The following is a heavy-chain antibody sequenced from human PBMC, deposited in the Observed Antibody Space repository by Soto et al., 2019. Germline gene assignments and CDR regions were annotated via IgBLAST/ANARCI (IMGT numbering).Heavy chain of an antibody. CDR2: ISSSSSYI. V-gene: IGHV3-21*01. J-gene: IGHJ5*02. CDR1: GFTFSSYS. D-gene: IGHD5-12*01. CDR3: ARVDRVTTPFDP. Sequence: GGSLRLSCAASGFTFSSYSMNWVRQAPGKGLEWVSSISSSSSYIYYADSVKGRFTISRDNAKNSLYLQMNSLRAEDTAVYYCARVDRVTTPFDPWGQGTLVTVSS.